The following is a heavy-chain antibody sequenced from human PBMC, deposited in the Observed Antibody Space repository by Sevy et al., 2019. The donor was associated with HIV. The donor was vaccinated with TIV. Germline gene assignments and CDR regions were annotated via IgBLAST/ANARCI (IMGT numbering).Heavy chain of an antibody. Sequence: GGSLRLSCAASGLTFSNAWMTWVRQAPGMGLEWVGRIKSKTEGGTTDYAAPVKGRFTISRDDSRNTVYLQMNSLKIEDTGVYYCTRGYCISTRCHWDDAFDFWGQGTMVTVSS. V-gene: IGHV3-15*01. CDR3: TRGYCISTRCHWDDAFDF. D-gene: IGHD2-2*01. CDR2: IKSKTEGGTT. J-gene: IGHJ3*01. CDR1: GLTFSNAW.